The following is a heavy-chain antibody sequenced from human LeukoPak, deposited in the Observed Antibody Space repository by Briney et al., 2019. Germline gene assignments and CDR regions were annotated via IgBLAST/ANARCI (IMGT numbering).Heavy chain of an antibody. CDR3: AKDRVILTGYINSVFDY. CDR2: TTGSGTGT. J-gene: IGHJ4*02. CDR1: GFTFSNYA. Sequence: GGSLRLSCAASGFTFSNYAMTWVRQAPGKGLEWVSATTGSGTGTYYADSVKGRFTISRDNSKNTLYLQMNSLRAEDTAVYYCAKDRVILTGYINSVFDYWGQGTLVTVSS. V-gene: IGHV3-23*01. D-gene: IGHD3-9*01.